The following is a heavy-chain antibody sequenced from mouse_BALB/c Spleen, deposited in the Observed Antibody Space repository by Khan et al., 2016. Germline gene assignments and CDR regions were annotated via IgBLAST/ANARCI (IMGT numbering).Heavy chain of an antibody. Sequence: QVQLQQSGAELAKPGASVKMSCKASGYTFTSYWMHWVKQRPGQGLEWIGYINPSTGYTEYNQKFKDKATLTADTSSSTAYMQLSSLTSEDSAVYYCASNYVSSYARDYWGQGTSITVSS. V-gene: IGHV1-7*01. J-gene: IGHJ4*01. CDR2: INPSTGYT. CDR1: GYTFTSYW. D-gene: IGHD1-1*01. CDR3: ASNYVSSYARDY.